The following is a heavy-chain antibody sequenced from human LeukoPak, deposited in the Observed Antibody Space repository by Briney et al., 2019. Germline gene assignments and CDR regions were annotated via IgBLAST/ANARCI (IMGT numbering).Heavy chain of an antibody. V-gene: IGHV1-2*06. D-gene: IGHD3-16*02. CDR1: GYTFTGYY. Sequence: ASVKVSCKASGYTFTGYYMHWVRQAPGQGLEWMGRINPNSGGTNYAQKFQGRVTMTGDTSISTAYMELSRLRSDDTAVYYCARAGPVRDSFGGVIVWFDPWGQGTLVTVSS. J-gene: IGHJ5*02. CDR2: INPNSGGT. CDR3: ARAGPVRDSFGGVIVWFDP.